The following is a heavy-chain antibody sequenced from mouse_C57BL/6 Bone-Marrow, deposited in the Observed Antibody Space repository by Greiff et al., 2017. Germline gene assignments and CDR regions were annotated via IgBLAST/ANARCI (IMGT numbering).Heavy chain of an antibody. Sequence: VKLQESGAELVKPGASVKLSCKASGYTFTSYWMHWVKQRPGQGLEWIGMIHPNSGSTNYNEKFKSKATLTVDKSSSTAYMQRSSLTSEDSAVYYCARGLWVYWGQGTTLTVSA. CDR1: GYTFTSYW. J-gene: IGHJ2*01. D-gene: IGHD1-1*02. CDR2: IHPNSGST. V-gene: IGHV1-64*01. CDR3: ARGLWVY.